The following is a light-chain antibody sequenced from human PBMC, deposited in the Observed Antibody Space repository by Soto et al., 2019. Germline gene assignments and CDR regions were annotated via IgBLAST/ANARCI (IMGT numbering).Light chain of an antibody. CDR2: VAS. J-gene: IGKJ4*01. CDR1: QSISIY. CDR3: QQGYRTPRT. Sequence: DIQMTQSPSSLSASVGDRVTITCRASQSISIYLNCYQQKPGNAPKLLIYVASSLQSGVPSRFSGSGSGTDFTLTISSLQPEDFATYYCQQGYRTPRTFGGGTKVDIK. V-gene: IGKV1-39*01.